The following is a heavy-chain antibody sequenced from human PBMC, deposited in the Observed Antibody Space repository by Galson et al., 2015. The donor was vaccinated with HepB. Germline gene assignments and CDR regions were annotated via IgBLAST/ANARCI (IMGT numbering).Heavy chain of an antibody. CDR2: TYCRSKCYN. CDR3: VREKFGSPGGMDV. V-gene: IGHV6-1*01. D-gene: IGHD3-16*01. J-gene: IGHJ6*02. Sequence: CAISGDSVSNNSAAWNWIRQSPSRGLEWLGRTYCRSKCYNDYALSVKSRITINADTSKNQFSLKLSSVTAADTAVYYCVREKFGSPGGMDVWGQGTTVTVSS. CDR1: GDSVSNNSAA.